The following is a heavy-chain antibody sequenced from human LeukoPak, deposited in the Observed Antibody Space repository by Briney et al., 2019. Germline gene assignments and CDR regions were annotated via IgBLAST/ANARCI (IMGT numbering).Heavy chain of an antibody. CDR2: IIPIFGTA. CDR1: GGTFSSYA. J-gene: IGHJ6*02. Sequence: VASVKVSCKASGGTFSSYAISWVRQAPGQGLEWMGGIIPIFGTANYAQKFQGRVTITADESTSTAYMELSSPRSEDTAVYYCAREVDYYGMDVWGQGTTVTVSS. CDR3: AREVDYYGMDV. V-gene: IGHV1-69*13.